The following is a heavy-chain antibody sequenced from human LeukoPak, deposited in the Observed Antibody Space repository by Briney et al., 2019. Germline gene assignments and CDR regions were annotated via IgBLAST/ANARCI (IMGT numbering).Heavy chain of an antibody. V-gene: IGHV5-51*01. CDR3: ASDRSYCSGGSCYPR. Sequence: VESLKISCKCSGYSFTNCWIGWVRQMPGKGLEWMGIIYPGDSDTRYSPSFQGQVTISADKSISTAYLQWSSLKASDTAIYYCASDRSYCSGGSCYPRWGQGTLVTVSS. D-gene: IGHD2-15*01. CDR2: IYPGDSDT. J-gene: IGHJ4*02. CDR1: GYSFTNCW.